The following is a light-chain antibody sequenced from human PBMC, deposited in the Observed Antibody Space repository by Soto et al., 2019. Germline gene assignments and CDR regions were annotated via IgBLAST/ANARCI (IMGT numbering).Light chain of an antibody. CDR3: QQFDNLPFT. CDR2: DSS. CDR1: QDINNY. V-gene: IGKV1-33*01. Sequence: DIQMTQSPSSLSASVGDRVTTICQASQDINNYLNWYQQKPGKAPKLLIYDSSNLEIGVPSRFSGSGYGTRFSFTISSLQPEDIATYYCQQFDNLPFTFGQGTRLEIK. J-gene: IGKJ5*01.